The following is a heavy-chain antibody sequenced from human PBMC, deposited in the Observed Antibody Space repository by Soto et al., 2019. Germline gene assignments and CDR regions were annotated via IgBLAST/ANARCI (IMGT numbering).Heavy chain of an antibody. CDR2: INAGNGNT. CDR1: GYTFTSYA. CDR3: ARSSGYYCVDY. Sequence: QVQLVQSGAEVKKPGASVKVSCKASGYTFTSYAMHWVRQAPGQRLEWMGWINAGNGNTKYSQKFQGRVTITRDTSASTAYMELNSLRSEDTAVFYCARSSGYYCVDYWGQGTLVTVSS. J-gene: IGHJ4*02. D-gene: IGHD3-22*01. V-gene: IGHV1-3*01.